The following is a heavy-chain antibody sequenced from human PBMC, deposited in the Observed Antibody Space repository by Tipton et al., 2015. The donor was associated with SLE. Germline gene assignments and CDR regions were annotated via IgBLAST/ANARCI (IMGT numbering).Heavy chain of an antibody. CDR3: ARGDY. CDR1: GGSISGSSYY. V-gene: IGHV4-39*07. Sequence: TLSLTCTVSGGSISGSSYYWGWIRQPPGKGLEWIGSIYYSGSTNYNPSLKSRVTISVDTSKNQFSLKLSSVTAADTAVYYCARGDYWGQGTLVTVSS. CDR2: IYYSGST. J-gene: IGHJ4*02.